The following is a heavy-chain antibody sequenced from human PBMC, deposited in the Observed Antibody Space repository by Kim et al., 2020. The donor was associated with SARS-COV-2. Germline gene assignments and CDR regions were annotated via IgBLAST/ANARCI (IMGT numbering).Heavy chain of an antibody. J-gene: IGHJ3*02. CDR2: ITGGGDWA. Sequence: GGSLRLSCAASGFTFSSYAMAWVRQSPGKGLQWVSSITGGGDWAYYADSVKGRFTISRDNSRNTVFLQMSSLRAEDTAVYQCAKAGYCSGDDCPAFDIWGQGTMVTVSS. D-gene: IGHD2-15*01. V-gene: IGHV3-23*01. CDR3: AKAGYCSGDDCPAFDI. CDR1: GFTFSSYA.